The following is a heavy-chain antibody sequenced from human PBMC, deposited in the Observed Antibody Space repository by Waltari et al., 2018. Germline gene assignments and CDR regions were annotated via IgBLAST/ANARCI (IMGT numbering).Heavy chain of an antibody. CDR2: MNPNSGNT. J-gene: IGHJ6*02. CDR1: GYTFTSYD. Sequence: QVQLVQSGAEVKKPGASVKVSCKASGYTFTSYDINWVRQATGQGLEWMGWMNPNSGNTGYAQKFQGRVTITADESTSTAYMELSSLRSEDTAVYYCASGPWDTAMHYYYGMDVWGQGTTVTVSS. D-gene: IGHD5-18*01. CDR3: ASGPWDTAMHYYYGMDV. V-gene: IGHV1-8*01.